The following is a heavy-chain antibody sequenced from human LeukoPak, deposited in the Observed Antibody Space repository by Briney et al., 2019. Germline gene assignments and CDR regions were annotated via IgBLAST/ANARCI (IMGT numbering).Heavy chain of an antibody. J-gene: IGHJ4*02. D-gene: IGHD3-22*01. CDR2: IKQDGSEK. CDR3: AKDRHYQSNVLDY. V-gene: IGHV3-7*01. Sequence: PGGSLRLSCAASGFTFSSYWMSWVRQAPGKGLEWVANIKQDGSEKYYVDSVKGRFTISRDNSKNTVYLQMNSLTTEDTAVYYCAKDRHYQSNVLDYWGQGTLVTVSS. CDR1: GFTFSSYW.